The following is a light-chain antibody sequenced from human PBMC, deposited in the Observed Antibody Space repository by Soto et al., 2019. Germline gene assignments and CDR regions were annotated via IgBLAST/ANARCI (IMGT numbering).Light chain of an antibody. V-gene: IGLV2-14*01. Sequence: QSALTQPASVSGSPGQSITISCTGTSSDVGGYNYVFWYQQHPGKVPRLMIYEVSNRPSGLSNRFSGSKSGNTASLTISGLQAEDEADYYCSSYTSSNTWVFGGGTKLTVL. CDR1: SSDVGGYNY. CDR2: EVS. CDR3: SSYTSSNTWV. J-gene: IGLJ3*02.